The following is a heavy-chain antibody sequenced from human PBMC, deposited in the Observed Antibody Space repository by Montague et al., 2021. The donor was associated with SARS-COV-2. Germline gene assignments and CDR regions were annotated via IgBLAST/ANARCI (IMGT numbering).Heavy chain of an antibody. V-gene: IGHV3-23*03. CDR3: AKDPFYDLWRGYYFDY. J-gene: IGHJ4*02. Sequence: SLRLSCSASGFTFNNYAMSWVRQAPGKGLEWVSIISSGGRGTYYGDSVKGRFTISRDNSKNTLYLQMNSLRAEDTAVYYFAKDPFYDLWRGYYFDYWGQGTLVTVSS. D-gene: IGHD3-3*01. CDR1: GFTFNNYA. CDR2: ISSGGRGT.